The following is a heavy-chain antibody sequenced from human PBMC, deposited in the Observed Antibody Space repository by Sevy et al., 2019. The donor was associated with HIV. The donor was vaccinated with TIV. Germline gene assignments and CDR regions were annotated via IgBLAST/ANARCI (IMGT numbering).Heavy chain of an antibody. J-gene: IGHJ4*02. Sequence: GGSLRLSCAASGFTFSSYEMNWVRQAPGKGLEWVSYISSRGSTIYYAASVKGRFTISRDNATNSLYLQMNSLRADDTVVYCCARDSLDSGWYGRFDYWGQGTLVTVSS. CDR1: GFTFSSYE. CDR2: ISSRGSTI. CDR3: ARDSLDSGWYGRFDY. D-gene: IGHD6-19*01. V-gene: IGHV3-48*03.